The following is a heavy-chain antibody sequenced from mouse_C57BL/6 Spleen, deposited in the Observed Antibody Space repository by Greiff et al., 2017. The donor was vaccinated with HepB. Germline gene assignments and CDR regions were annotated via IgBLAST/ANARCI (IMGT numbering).Heavy chain of an antibody. J-gene: IGHJ2*01. Sequence: VKLQQPGTELVKPGASVKLSCKASGYTFTSYWMHWVKQRPGQGLEWIGNINPSNGGTNYNEKFKSKATLTVDKSSSTAYMQLSSLTSEDSAVYYCARDRAYDGYSHFDYWGQGTTLTVSS. CDR3: ARDRAYDGYSHFDY. CDR1: GYTFTSYW. CDR2: INPSNGGT. D-gene: IGHD2-3*01. V-gene: IGHV1-53*01.